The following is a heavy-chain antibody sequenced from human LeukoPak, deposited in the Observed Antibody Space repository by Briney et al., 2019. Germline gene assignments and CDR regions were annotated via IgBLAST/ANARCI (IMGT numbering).Heavy chain of an antibody. V-gene: IGHV5-51*01. CDR1: GYSLTSYW. D-gene: IGHD2-15*01. CDR3: ARLAGYCSGDSCFATYYFDY. Sequence: GESLKISCKGSGYSLTSYWIGWVRQMPGKGLEWMGIIYPGDSDTRYSPSFQGQVTISADKSISTAYLQWSSLKASDTAMYYCARLAGYCSGDSCFATYYFDYWGQGTLVTVSS. CDR2: IYPGDSDT. J-gene: IGHJ4*02.